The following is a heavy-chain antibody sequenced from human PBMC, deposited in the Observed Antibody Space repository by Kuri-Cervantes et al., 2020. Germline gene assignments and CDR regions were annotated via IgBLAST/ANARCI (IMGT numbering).Heavy chain of an antibody. J-gene: IGHJ5*02. V-gene: IGHV3-7*01. CDR3: ARDNYHFDP. CDR1: GFTFSYYR. CDR2: IKQDGSEK. D-gene: IGHD3/OR15-3a*01. Sequence: GGSLRLSCEASGFTFSYYRMNWVRQAPGKGLEWVANIKQDGSEKNYVDSVRGRFSISRDNAKNSLYLQMNSLRAEDTAVYYCARDNYHFDPWGQGTLVTVSS.